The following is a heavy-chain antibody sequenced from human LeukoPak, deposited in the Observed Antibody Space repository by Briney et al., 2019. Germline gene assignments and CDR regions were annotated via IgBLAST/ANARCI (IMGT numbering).Heavy chain of an antibody. V-gene: IGHV4-59*02. CDR2: IYTSGST. D-gene: IGHD2-21*02. Sequence: PSETLSLTCTVSGASVTNYYWSWIRQPPGKGLEWIGYIYTSGSTHYNPSLKSRVTISVDTSKNQFSLKLSPVTAADTAVYYCASSLAYCGGDCHPPATFDFWGQGTLVTVSS. CDR3: ASSLAYCGGDCHPPATFDF. J-gene: IGHJ3*01. CDR1: GASVTNYY.